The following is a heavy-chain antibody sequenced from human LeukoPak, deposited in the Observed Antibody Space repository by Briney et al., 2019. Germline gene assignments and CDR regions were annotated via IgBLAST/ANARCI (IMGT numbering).Heavy chain of an antibody. D-gene: IGHD2-2*01. CDR1: GFTVSSNY. J-gene: IGHJ3*02. V-gene: IGHV3-53*01. Sequence: GGSLRLSCAASGFTVSSNYMSWVRQAPGKGLEWVSVIYSGGSTYYADSVKGRFTISRDNSKNTLYLQMNSLRAEDTAVYYCAGGTGYCSGTSCSDAFDIWGQGTMVTVSS. CDR2: IYSGGST. CDR3: AGGTGYCSGTSCSDAFDI.